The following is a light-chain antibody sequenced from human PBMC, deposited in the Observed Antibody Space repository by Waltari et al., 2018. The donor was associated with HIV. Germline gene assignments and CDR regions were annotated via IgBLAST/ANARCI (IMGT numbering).Light chain of an antibody. CDR2: GNN. CDR1: SPNIGAGYD. J-gene: IGLJ2*01. CDR3: QSYDSSLSGSGVV. V-gene: IGLV1-40*01. Sequence: QFVLTQPPSVSGAPGQRVTLSCTGTSPNIGAGYDVHWYQQIPARAPKLLIYGNNNRPSGVPDRFSGSKSGTSASLASTGLQAEDEADYYCQSYDSSLSGSGVVFGGGTKLTVL.